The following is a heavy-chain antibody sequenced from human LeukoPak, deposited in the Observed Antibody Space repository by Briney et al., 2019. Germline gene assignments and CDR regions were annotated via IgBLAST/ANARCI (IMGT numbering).Heavy chain of an antibody. D-gene: IGHD3-22*01. Sequence: GGSLRLSCAASGFTFNNYGMHWVRQAPGKGPEWVSAIRGGGGSAFYADSVKGRFTISRDNSKYTLFLQMNSLRAEDTAVYFCAKRGVVIRVILVGFHKEAYYFDSWGQGALVTVSS. J-gene: IGHJ4*02. CDR2: IRGGGGSA. V-gene: IGHV3-23*01. CDR1: GFTFNNYG. CDR3: AKRGVVIRVILVGFHKEAYYFDS.